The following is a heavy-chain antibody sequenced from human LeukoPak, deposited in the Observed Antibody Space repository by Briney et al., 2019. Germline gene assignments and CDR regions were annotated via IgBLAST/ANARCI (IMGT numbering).Heavy chain of an antibody. Sequence: SVKVSCXASGGTFSSYAISWVRQAPGQGLVWMGRIIPIFGTANYAQKFQGRVTITTDESTSTAYMELSSLRSEDTAVYYCARDISSSSPLDYWGQGTLVTVSS. V-gene: IGHV1-69*05. CDR2: IIPIFGTA. CDR3: ARDISSSSPLDY. J-gene: IGHJ4*02. D-gene: IGHD6-6*01. CDR1: GGTFSSYA.